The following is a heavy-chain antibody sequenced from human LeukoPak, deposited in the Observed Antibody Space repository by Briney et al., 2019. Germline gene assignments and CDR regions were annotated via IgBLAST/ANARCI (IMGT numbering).Heavy chain of an antibody. J-gene: IGHJ4*02. Sequence: GGSLRLSCAASGFTFSNYXXXXVRQAPGKGLEWVSFISSSSXXXHXXDSVXXXXTXSRDNAKNSLYLQMNSLRDGDTALYYCARDLGYWGQGTLVTVSS. CDR3: ARDLGY. V-gene: IGHV3-48*02. CDR2: ISSSSXXX. CDR1: GFTFSNYX.